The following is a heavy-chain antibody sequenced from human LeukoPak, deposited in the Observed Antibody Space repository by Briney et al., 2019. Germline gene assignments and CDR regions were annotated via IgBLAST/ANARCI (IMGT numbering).Heavy chain of an antibody. V-gene: IGHV1-69*04. CDR1: GGTFSSYA. Sequence: GASVKVSCKASGGTFSSYAISWVRQAPGQGLEWMGRIIPILGIANYAQKFQGGVTITADKSTSTAYMELSSLRSEDTAVYYCARAPRPSHYYDSSGFLAFDIWGQGTMVTVSS. J-gene: IGHJ3*02. D-gene: IGHD3-22*01. CDR2: IIPILGIA. CDR3: ARAPRPSHYYDSSGFLAFDI.